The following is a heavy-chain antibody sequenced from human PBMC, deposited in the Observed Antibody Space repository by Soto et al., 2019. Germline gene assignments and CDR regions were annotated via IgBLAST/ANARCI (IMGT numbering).Heavy chain of an antibody. CDR3: ARVKRSASRLDP. D-gene: IGHD1-26*01. CDR1: GDSVSSGAYY. V-gene: IGHV4-61*08. CDR2: VYYSGST. J-gene: IGHJ5*02. Sequence: QVQLQESGPGLVKPSETLSLTCSVSGDSVSSGAYYWSWIRQPPGKGLEWIGYVYYSGSTSYNPPLGTGVTISVDTSKNQFSLKLTSVTPADTAIYYCARVKRSASRLDPWGQGTLVTVSS.